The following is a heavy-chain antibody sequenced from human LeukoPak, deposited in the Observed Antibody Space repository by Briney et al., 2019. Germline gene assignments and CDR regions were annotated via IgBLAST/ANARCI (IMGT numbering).Heavy chain of an antibody. CDR2: ISSSGSTI. Sequence: AGSLRLSCAASGFTFSSYEMNWVRQAPGKGLEWVSYISSSGSTIYYADSVKGRFTISRDNAKNSLYLQMNSLRAEDTAVYYCARGMDSSLGDAFDIWGQGTMVTVSS. V-gene: IGHV3-48*03. CDR3: ARGMDSSLGDAFDI. CDR1: GFTFSSYE. J-gene: IGHJ3*02. D-gene: IGHD6-19*01.